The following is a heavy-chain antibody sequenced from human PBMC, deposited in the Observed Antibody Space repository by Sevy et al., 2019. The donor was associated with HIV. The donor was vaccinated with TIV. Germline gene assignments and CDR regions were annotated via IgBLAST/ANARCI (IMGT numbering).Heavy chain of an antibody. CDR2: INSDGSST. CDR3: ASFTFGGVIAFDY. V-gene: IGHV3-74*01. CDR1: GFTFSSYW. Sequence: GGSLRLSCAASGFTFSSYWMHWVRQAPGKGLVWVSRINSDGSSTSYADSVKGRFTIPRDNAKNTLYLQMNSLRAEDTAVYYCASFTFGGVIAFDYWGQGTLVTVSS. D-gene: IGHD3-16*02. J-gene: IGHJ4*02.